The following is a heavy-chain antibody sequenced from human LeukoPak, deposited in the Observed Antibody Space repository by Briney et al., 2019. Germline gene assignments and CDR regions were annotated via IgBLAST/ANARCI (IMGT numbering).Heavy chain of an antibody. CDR2: MYTSGST. D-gene: IGHD6-19*01. CDR1: GGSISSYY. CDR3: AKGYSNGYGA. J-gene: IGHJ5*02. V-gene: IGHV4-4*07. Sequence: KTSETLSLTCTASGGSISSYYWSWIRQPAGKGLEWIGRMYTSGSTSYNPSLKSRVTMSVDTSKNQFSLKLSSVTAADTAVYYCAKGYSNGYGAWGQGTLVTVSS.